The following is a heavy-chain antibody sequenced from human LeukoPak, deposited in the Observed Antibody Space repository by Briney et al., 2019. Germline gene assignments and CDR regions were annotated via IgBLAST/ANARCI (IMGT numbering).Heavy chain of an antibody. D-gene: IGHD1-26*01. CDR3: TTTYTVGSTRKFGDY. V-gene: IGHV3-15*01. J-gene: IGHJ4*02. CDR1: GFIFSNAW. Sequence: KPGGSLRLSCAASGFIFSNAWMNWVRQAPGKGLEWVGRIKGKTEGGTTDSAATVKGRCTISRDDSQNTVDLQISSLTAEDTAMYFCTTTYTVGSTRKFGDYWGQGTLVVVSS. CDR2: IKGKTEGGTT.